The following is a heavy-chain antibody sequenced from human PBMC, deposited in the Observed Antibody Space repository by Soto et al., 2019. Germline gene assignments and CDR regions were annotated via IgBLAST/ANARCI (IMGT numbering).Heavy chain of an antibody. D-gene: IGHD4-17*01. CDR3: ARGGSSNGDFAWFDP. V-gene: IGHV4-31*03. CDR2: IHYTGSA. CDR1: GGSISSGGHY. J-gene: IGHJ5*02. Sequence: QVQLQESGPGLVKPSQTLSLTCTVSGGSISSGGHYWSWIRQHPGKGLEWIGYIHYTGSAYYNPSPKXRXPXXVDTSTNQFSLKLSSVTAADTAVYYSARGGSSNGDFAWFDPWGQGTLVTVSS.